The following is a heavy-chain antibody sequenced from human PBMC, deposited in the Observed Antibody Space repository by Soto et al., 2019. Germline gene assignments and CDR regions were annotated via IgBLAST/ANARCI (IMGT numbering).Heavy chain of an antibody. CDR2: IIPMFGTA. CDR1: GGTFSTYA. D-gene: IGHD5-18*01. Sequence: QVQLVQSGAEVKTPESSVKVSCKAPGGTFSTYAISWVRQAPGQGLEWMGGIIPMFGTANYAQRFQDRVTITADESTNIVYMELSSLRSEDTAVYFCASGIQLWLRRINNGYSGWGQGTLVTVSS. CDR3: ASGIQLWLRRINNGYSG. V-gene: IGHV1-69*12. J-gene: IGHJ4*02.